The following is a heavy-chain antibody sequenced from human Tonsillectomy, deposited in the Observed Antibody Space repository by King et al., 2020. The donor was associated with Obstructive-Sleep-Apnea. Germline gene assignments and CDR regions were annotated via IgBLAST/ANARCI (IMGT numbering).Heavy chain of an antibody. Sequence: QLVQSGGGVVQPGRSLRLSCAASGFTFSSYAMHWVRQAPGKGLEWVAVISSDGSNKYYADSVKGRFTISRDNSKNTLYLQMNSLRAEDTAVYYCARDGFGVIVVVVAGGVDYGMDVWGQGTTVTVSS. V-gene: IGHV3-30*04. CDR1: GFTFSSYA. D-gene: IGHD2-15*01. CDR3: ARDGFGVIVVVVAGGVDYGMDV. CDR2: ISSDGSNK. J-gene: IGHJ6*02.